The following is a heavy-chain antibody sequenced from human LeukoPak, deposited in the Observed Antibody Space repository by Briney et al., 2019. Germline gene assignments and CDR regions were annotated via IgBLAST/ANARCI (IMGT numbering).Heavy chain of an antibody. V-gene: IGHV1-2*02. Sequence: ASVTVSFKASGYTFTGYYMHWVRQAPGQGLEWMGWINPNSGGTNYAQKFQGRVTMTRDTSISTAYMELSRLRSDDTAVYYCAREGSGSGSYPGRSPNWFDPWGQGTLVTVSS. J-gene: IGHJ5*02. CDR2: INPNSGGT. CDR1: GYTFTGYY. D-gene: IGHD3-10*01. CDR3: AREGSGSGSYPGRSPNWFDP.